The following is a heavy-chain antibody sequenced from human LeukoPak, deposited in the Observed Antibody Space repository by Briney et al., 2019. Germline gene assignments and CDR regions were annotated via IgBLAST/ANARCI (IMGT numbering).Heavy chain of an antibody. CDR1: GGTFSSYA. CDR3: ASLLSIAATSDY. D-gene: IGHD6-13*01. CDR2: IIPILGIA. V-gene: IGHV1-69*04. J-gene: IGHJ4*02. Sequence: GASVKVSCKASGGTFSSYAISWVRQAPGQELEWMGRIIPILGIANYAQKFQGRVTITADKSTSTAYMELSSLRSEDTAVYYCASLLSIAATSDYWGQGTLVTVSS.